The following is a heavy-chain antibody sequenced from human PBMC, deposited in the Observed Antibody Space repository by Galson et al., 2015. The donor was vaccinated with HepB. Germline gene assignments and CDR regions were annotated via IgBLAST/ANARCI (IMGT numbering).Heavy chain of an antibody. CDR1: GDSVSSNFAS. CDR2: TYYRSKWFN. J-gene: IGHJ4*02. D-gene: IGHD2-8*01. CDR3: ARGAAYCTNGLCSTNFDY. Sequence: CAISGDSVSSNFASWNWIRQSPSRGLEWVGRTYYRSKWFNDYAPSVKRRITINADTSTNQISLQLISVTPEDTAIYYCARGAAYCTNGLCSTNFDYWGQGTLVTVSS. V-gene: IGHV6-1*01.